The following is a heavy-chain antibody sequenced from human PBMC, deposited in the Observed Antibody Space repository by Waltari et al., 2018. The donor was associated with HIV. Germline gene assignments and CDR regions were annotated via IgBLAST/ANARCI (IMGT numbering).Heavy chain of an antibody. Sequence: EVQLLESGGGLVQPGGSLRLSCAASGFTFSSYAMGWVRQAPGEGLEWVSAISGSGGSTYYADSVKGRFTISRDNSKNTLYLQMNSLRAEDTAVYYCAKDADGDYYFDYWGQGTLVTVSS. J-gene: IGHJ4*02. CDR2: ISGSGGST. CDR1: GFTFSSYA. D-gene: IGHD4-17*01. CDR3: AKDADGDYYFDY. V-gene: IGHV3-23*01.